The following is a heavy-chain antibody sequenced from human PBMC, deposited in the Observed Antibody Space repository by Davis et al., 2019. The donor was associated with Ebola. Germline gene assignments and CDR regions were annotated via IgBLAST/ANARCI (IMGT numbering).Heavy chain of an antibody. J-gene: IGHJ6*02. CDR3: AKSKYSYGYYYYGMDV. CDR1: GFTFDDYT. V-gene: IGHV3-43*01. CDR2: IKWDVIST. Sequence: GESLKISCTASGFTFDDYTMHWVRQVPGKGLEWVSLIKWDVISTDYADSVKGRFTISRDNSKNSLYLQMNSLRTEDTALYYCAKSKYSYGYYYYGMDVWGQGTTVTVSS. D-gene: IGHD5-18*01.